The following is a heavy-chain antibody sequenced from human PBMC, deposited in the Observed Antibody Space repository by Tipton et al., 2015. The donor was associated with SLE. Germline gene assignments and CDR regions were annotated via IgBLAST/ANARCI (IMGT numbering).Heavy chain of an antibody. V-gene: IGHV4-4*08. D-gene: IGHD3-10*01. CDR3: ARDLMDFGSGTSYRFYYYIDV. Sequence: TLSLTCTVSGASISPYYWSWIRQSPGKGLEWIGYISSSGSTSYNPSLKSRVAISVDTSKKEFSLRLTSVTAADTAVYYCARDLMDFGSGTSYRFYYYIDVWGKGTTVTVSS. CDR1: GASISPYY. CDR2: ISSSGST. J-gene: IGHJ6*03.